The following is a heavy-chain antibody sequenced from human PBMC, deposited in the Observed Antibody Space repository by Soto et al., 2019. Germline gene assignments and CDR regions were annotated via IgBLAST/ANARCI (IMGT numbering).Heavy chain of an antibody. CDR2: IYYSGST. J-gene: IGHJ4*02. D-gene: IGHD4-17*01. CDR3: ARAFHDYGDYGYFDY. CDR1: GGSISSYY. V-gene: IGHV4-59*01. Sequence: QVQLQESGPGLVKPSETLSLTCTVSGGSISSYYWSWIRQPPGQGLEWIGYIYYSGSTNYNPSLNSRVTISVDTSKNQCSLTLSSVTAADTAVYYCARAFHDYGDYGYFDYWGQGTLVTVSS.